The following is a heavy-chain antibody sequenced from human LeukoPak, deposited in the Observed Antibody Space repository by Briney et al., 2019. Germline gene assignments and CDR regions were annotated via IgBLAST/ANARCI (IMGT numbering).Heavy chain of an antibody. V-gene: IGHV1-18*01. CDR3: ARRPFSGWYGGDPDY. D-gene: IGHD6-19*01. CDR1: GYTFTSYG. Sequence: ASVQVSCKASGYTFTSYGISWVRQAPGQGLEWMGWISAYNGNTNYAQKLQGRVTMTTDTSTSTAYMELRSLRSVDTAVFYCARRPFSGWYGGDPDYWGQGTLVTVSS. CDR2: ISAYNGNT. J-gene: IGHJ4*02.